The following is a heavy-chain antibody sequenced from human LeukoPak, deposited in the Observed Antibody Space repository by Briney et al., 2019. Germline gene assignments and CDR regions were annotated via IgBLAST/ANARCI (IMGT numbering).Heavy chain of an antibody. CDR1: GFTFGDCA. J-gene: IGHJ4*02. Sequence: PGGSLRLSCTASGFTFGDCAMNWVRQAPGKGLEWVGFIRSKTYGGTTAYTASVKGRFTISRDDSKKIAYLQMNSLKTEDTAVYYCSRQIRATTDYFDYWGQGTLVTVSS. D-gene: IGHD5-12*01. CDR2: IRSKTYGGTT. V-gene: IGHV3-49*04. CDR3: SRQIRATTDYFDY.